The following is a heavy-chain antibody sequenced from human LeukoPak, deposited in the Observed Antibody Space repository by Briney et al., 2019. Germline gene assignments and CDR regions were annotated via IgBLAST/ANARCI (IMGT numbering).Heavy chain of an antibody. V-gene: IGHV1-69*04. J-gene: IGHJ4*02. D-gene: IGHD1-26*01. CDR2: IIPILGIA. CDR3: ARDARSGSYYSY. CDR1: GGTFSSYA. Sequence: WASVKVSCKASGGTFSSYAISWVRQAPGQGLEWMGRIIPILGIANYAQKFQGRVTITADKSTSTAYMELSSLRSEDTAVYYCARDARSGSYYSYWGQGTLVTVSS.